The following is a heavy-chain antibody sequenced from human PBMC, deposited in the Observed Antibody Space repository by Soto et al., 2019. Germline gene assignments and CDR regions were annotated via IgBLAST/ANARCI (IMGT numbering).Heavy chain of an antibody. V-gene: IGHV4-59*08. CDR1: GGSISSYY. J-gene: IGHJ4*02. Sequence: PSETLSLTCTVSGGSISSYYWSWIRQPPGKGLEWIGYIYYSGSTNYNPSLRSRVTISVDTSKNQFSLKLSSVTAADTAVYYCALFSYCGGDCYRFDYWGQGSPVPVSS. D-gene: IGHD2-21*01. CDR2: IYYSGST. CDR3: ALFSYCGGDCYRFDY.